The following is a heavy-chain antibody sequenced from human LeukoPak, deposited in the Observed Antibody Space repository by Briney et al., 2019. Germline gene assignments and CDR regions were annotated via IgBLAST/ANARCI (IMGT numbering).Heavy chain of an antibody. D-gene: IGHD2-2*01. CDR1: GFTFSSYG. CDR2: ISYDGSNK. CDR3: ARGYCSSTSCIPRRDYYYYYGMDV. J-gene: IGHJ6*02. Sequence: GGSLRLSCAASGFTFSSYGMHWVRQAPGKGLEWVAVISYDGSNKYYADSVKGRFTISRDNSKNTLYLQMNNLRAEDTAVYYCARGYCSSTSCIPRRDYYYYYGMDVWGQGTTVTVSS. V-gene: IGHV3-30*03.